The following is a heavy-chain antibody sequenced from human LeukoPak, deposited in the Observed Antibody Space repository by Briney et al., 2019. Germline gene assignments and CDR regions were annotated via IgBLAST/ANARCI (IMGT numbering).Heavy chain of an antibody. CDR1: GFTFSNHW. D-gene: IGHD3-10*01. CDR3: ARVTLIRGAMSPIDY. V-gene: IGHV3-7*02. CDR2: IKYDGSEK. J-gene: IGHJ4*02. Sequence: GGSLRLSCTASGFTFSNHWMHWVRQAPGKGLEWVANIKYDGSEKYYVESVKGRFTISRDTSNNTLFLQMNSLRTEDTAVYYCARVTLIRGAMSPIDYWGQGTLVTVSS.